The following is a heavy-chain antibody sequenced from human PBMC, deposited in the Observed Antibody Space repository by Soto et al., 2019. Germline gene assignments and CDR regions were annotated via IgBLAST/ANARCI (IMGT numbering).Heavy chain of an antibody. V-gene: IGHV1-3*01. CDR2: INAGNGNK. J-gene: IGHJ4*02. CDR1: GYTFTSYA. CDR3: AGGADRRIVVVPAAMFY. D-gene: IGHD2-2*01. Sequence: ASVKVSCKASGYTFTSYAMHWVRQAPGQRLEGMGWINAGNGNKKYSQKFQGRVTITRDTSASTAYMELSSLRSEDRAVYYCAGGADRRIVVVPAAMFYWGQGPLVTVSS.